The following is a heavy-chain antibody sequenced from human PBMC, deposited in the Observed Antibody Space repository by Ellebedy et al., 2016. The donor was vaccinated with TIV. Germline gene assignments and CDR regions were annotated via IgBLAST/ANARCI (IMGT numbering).Heavy chain of an antibody. D-gene: IGHD2-15*01. Sequence: AASVKVSCKASGYTFTSYYMHWARQAPGQGLEWMGIINPNGGSTTYAQKFRGRVTMTRDTSTSTVYMELSNLRSEDTAVYYCATIESSYYGMDVWGQGTTVTVSS. J-gene: IGHJ6*02. CDR3: ATIESSYYGMDV. V-gene: IGHV1-46*01. CDR2: INPNGGST. CDR1: GYTFTSYY.